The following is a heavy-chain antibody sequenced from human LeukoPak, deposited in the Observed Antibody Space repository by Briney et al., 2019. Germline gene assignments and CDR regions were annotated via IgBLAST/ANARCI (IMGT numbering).Heavy chain of an antibody. D-gene: IGHD5-18*01. J-gene: IGHJ4*02. Sequence: SETLSLTCDVSGYSISSGYYWGWIRQPPGKGLEWIGNIYHSGSTYYNPSLKSRVTISVDTSKNQFSLKRNSMTAADTAVYYCARRRGYTYGFSFDYWGQGTLVTVSP. CDR3: ARRRGYTYGFSFDY. CDR2: IYHSGST. V-gene: IGHV4-38-2*01. CDR1: GYSISSGYY.